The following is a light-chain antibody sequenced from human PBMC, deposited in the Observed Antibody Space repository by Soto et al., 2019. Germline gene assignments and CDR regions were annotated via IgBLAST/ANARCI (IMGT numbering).Light chain of an antibody. CDR3: SSYTSSSTLVV. V-gene: IGLV2-14*01. Sequence: QSVLTQPASVSGSPGQSITISCTGTSSDVGGYNYVSWYQQPPGKAPKLMIYEVSNRPSGVSNRFSGSKSGNTASLTISGLQAEDEADYYCSSYTSSSTLVVFGGGTQLTVL. J-gene: IGLJ2*01. CDR1: SSDVGGYNY. CDR2: EVS.